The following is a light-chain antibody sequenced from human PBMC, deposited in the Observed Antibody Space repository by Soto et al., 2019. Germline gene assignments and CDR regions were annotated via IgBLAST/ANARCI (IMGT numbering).Light chain of an antibody. Sequence: EIVLTQSPATLSLSPGERATLSCRASQSVSSYLAWYQQKPGQAPRLLIYDATNRATGIPARFSGSGSGTDFTLTTSSLKPEDFAVYYCQQSSNWPWTFGQGNKVEIK. CDR3: QQSSNWPWT. CDR1: QSVSSY. V-gene: IGKV3-11*01. J-gene: IGKJ1*01. CDR2: DAT.